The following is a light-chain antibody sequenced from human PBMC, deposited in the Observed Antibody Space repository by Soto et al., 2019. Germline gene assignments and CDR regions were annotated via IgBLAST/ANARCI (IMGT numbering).Light chain of an antibody. CDR2: GPS. J-gene: IGKJ1*01. CDR1: QSITTDS. CDR3: QQYGGAPGT. V-gene: IGKV3-20*01. Sequence: PGERAYLSCRASQSITTDSLAWYQQKPGPAPRLLVYGPSRYAFGLPGRFSGSGSGTDFTLTITGLEPEDSAFYYCQQYGGAPGTFGQGTKVEIK.